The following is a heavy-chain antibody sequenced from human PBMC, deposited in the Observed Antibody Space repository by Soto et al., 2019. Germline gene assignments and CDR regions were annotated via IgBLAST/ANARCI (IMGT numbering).Heavy chain of an antibody. CDR3: ARDGGDDILHGYTYYYYYYGMDV. Sequence: ASVKVSCKASGYTFTSYGISWVRQAPGQGLEWMGWISAYNGNTNYAQKLQGRVTMTTDTSTSTAYMELRSLRSDDTAVYYCARDGGDDILHGYTYYYYYYGMDVWGQGTTVTVSS. J-gene: IGHJ6*02. CDR1: GYTFTSYG. V-gene: IGHV1-18*01. D-gene: IGHD3-9*01. CDR2: ISAYNGNT.